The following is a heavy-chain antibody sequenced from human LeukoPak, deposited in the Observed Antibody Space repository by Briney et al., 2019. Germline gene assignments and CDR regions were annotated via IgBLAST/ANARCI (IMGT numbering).Heavy chain of an antibody. CDR2: LYSGGRT. V-gene: IGHV3-66*01. J-gene: IGHJ6*02. D-gene: IGHD5-18*01. CDR1: GFTVSNNY. Sequence: PGGSLRLSCAVSGFTVSNNYMNWVRQAPGKGLEWVAVLYSGGRTYYADSVKGRFTISRDNSKNTLYLQMNSLRGEDTAVYYCANRGYSYGAYYNGMDVWGQGTTVTVSS. CDR3: ANRGYSYGAYYNGMDV.